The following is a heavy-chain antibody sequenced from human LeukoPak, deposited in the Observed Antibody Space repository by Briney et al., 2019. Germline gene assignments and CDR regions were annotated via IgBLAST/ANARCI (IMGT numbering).Heavy chain of an antibody. CDR1: GGSITSGDYY. CDR3: ARGGVYFDY. V-gene: IGHV4-61*08. CDR2: MYYSGST. J-gene: IGHJ4*02. Sequence: SETLSLTCTVSGGSITSGDYYWSWIRQPPGKGLEWIAYMYYSGSTNFHPSLKSRVTISLDTSKNRFSLKLSSVTAADTAVYYCARGGVYFDYWGQGTLVTVSS.